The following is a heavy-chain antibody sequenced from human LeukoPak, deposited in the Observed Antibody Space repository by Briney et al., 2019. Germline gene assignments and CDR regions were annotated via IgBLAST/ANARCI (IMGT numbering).Heavy chain of an antibody. V-gene: IGHV3-21*01. Sequence: GGSLRLSCAASGFTFISYSMNWVRQAPGKGLEWVSSISSSSSYIYYADSVKGRFTISRDNAKNSLYLQMNSLRAEDTAVYYCARDLGDDFLGAFDIWGQGTMVTVSS. CDR2: ISSSSSYI. D-gene: IGHD3-16*01. CDR1: GFTFISYS. CDR3: ARDLGDDFLGAFDI. J-gene: IGHJ3*02.